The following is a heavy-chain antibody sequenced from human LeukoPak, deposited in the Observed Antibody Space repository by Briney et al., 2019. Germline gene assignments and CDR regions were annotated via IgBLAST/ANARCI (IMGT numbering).Heavy chain of an antibody. CDR2: ISSSGSTI. CDR1: GFTFSSYE. D-gene: IGHD3-22*01. CDR3: ARDRPNYYDSSGYGY. J-gene: IGHJ4*02. Sequence: GGSLRLSCAASGFTFSSYEMNWVRQAPGKGLEWVSYISSSGSTIYYADSVKGRFTISRDNAKNSLYLQMNSLRAEDTAVYYCARDRPNYYDSSGYGYWGQGTLVTVSS. V-gene: IGHV3-48*03.